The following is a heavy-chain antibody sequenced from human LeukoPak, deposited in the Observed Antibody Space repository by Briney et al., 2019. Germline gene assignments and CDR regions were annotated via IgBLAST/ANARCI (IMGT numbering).Heavy chain of an antibody. Sequence: SETLSLTCTVSGDSISSYYWSWIRQPPGKGLEWIGFVYYSGNTNYNPSLKGRVTMSVDTSKNQFSLKLSSVTAADTAMYYCARRGRIPDYWGQGTLVTVSS. CDR1: GDSISSYY. D-gene: IGHD2-21*01. J-gene: IGHJ4*02. CDR3: ARRGRIPDY. V-gene: IGHV4-59*01. CDR2: VYYSGNT.